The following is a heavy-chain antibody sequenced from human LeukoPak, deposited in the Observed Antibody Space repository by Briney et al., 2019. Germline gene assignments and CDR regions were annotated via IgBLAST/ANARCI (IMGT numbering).Heavy chain of an antibody. CDR3: ARETGYSSGGGSDY. J-gene: IGHJ4*02. CDR1: GGTFSSYA. D-gene: IGHD6-19*01. V-gene: IGHV1-69*06. CDR2: IIPIFGTA. Sequence: GSSVKLSCTASGGTFSSYAISWVRQAPGQGLEWMGGIIPIFGTANYSQKFQGRVTITADKPTSTAYMELSSLRSEDTAVYYCARETGYSSGGGSDYWGQGTLVTVSS.